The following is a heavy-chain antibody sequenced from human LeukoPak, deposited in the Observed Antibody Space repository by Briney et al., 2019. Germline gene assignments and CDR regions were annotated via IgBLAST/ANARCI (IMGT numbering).Heavy chain of an antibody. Sequence: ASVKVSCKASGYTFASYDINWVRQATGQGLEWMGWVNPNSGNTGYAQKFQGRVAMTRNTSISTAYMELSSLRSEDTAVYYCARVYVAVAAMGYWGQGTLVTVSS. J-gene: IGHJ4*02. V-gene: IGHV1-8*01. CDR2: VNPNSGNT. D-gene: IGHD6-19*01. CDR3: ARVYVAVAAMGY. CDR1: GYTFASYD.